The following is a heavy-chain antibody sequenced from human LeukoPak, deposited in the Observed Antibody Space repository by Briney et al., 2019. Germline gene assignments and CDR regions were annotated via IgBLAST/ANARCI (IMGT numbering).Heavy chain of an antibody. D-gene: IGHD3-16*02. V-gene: IGHV3-43*02. J-gene: IGHJ4*02. CDR3: AKDLHDYLGGSYRGYFDS. Sequence: PGGSLRLSCATSGFTFDYYAMHWIRQIPGKAPEWVSLISGDGGRTKYADSVKGRSTMSRDNNKKSLYLQMNNLRNEDTALYYCAKDLHDYLGGSYRGYFDSWGQGILVTVSS. CDR1: GFTFDYYA. CDR2: ISGDGGRT.